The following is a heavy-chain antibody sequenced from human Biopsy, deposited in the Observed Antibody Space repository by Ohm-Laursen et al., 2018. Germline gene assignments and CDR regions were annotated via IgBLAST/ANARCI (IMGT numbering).Heavy chain of an antibody. CDR1: GFTFSESW. D-gene: IGHD3-9*01. CDR3: ARDDDTTGHYMILNH. J-gene: IGHJ5*02. CDR2: LKEDGSEK. Sequence: LSLTCAASGFTFSESWMSWVRQAPRKGLEWVAYLKEDGSEKTYADSVKGRFTVSRDNSNNVLYLQMSSLRDEDSAVYYCARDDDTTGHYMILNHWGQGTLVTVSS. V-gene: IGHV3-7*01.